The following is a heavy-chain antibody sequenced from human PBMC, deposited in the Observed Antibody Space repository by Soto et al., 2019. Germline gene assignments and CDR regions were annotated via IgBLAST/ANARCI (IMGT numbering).Heavy chain of an antibody. CDR3: ARLEGLAIISYYFDF. Sequence: QLQLQESGPGLVKPSEALSLTCSVSGGSISSSSYYWGWIRQPPGKGLEWIGSIYYSGSTYYNPSLKSRVTISIDKSKNQFSLKLSSLTAADTAVHYCARLEGLAIISYYFDFWGQGTLVTVSS. J-gene: IGHJ4*02. CDR2: IYYSGST. V-gene: IGHV4-39*01. CDR1: GGSISSSSYY. D-gene: IGHD3-9*01.